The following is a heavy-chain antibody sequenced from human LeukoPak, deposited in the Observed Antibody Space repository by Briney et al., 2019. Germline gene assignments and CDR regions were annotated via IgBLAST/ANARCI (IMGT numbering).Heavy chain of an antibody. Sequence: ASVKVSCKASGYTFTSYDINWVRQATGQGLEWMGWMNPNSGNTGYARKFQGRVTMTRNTSISTAYMELSSLGSEDTAVYYCARGRNGDFWSGYLYRYYYYMDVWGKGTTVTVSS. D-gene: IGHD3-3*01. CDR2: MNPNSGNT. J-gene: IGHJ6*03. CDR1: GYTFTSYD. CDR3: ARGRNGDFWSGYLYRYYYYMDV. V-gene: IGHV1-8*01.